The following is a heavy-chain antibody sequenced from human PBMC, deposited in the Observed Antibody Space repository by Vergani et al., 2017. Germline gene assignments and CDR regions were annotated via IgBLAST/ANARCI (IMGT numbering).Heavy chain of an antibody. D-gene: IGHD3-16*01. V-gene: IGHV1-69*02. CDR2: IIPILGLA. CDR1: GGTFSSYT. Sequence: QVQLVQSGAEVKKPGSSVKVSCKASGGTFSSYTISWVRQAPGQGLEWMGRIIPILGLANYAQKFQGRVTITADKSTSTAYMELSSLRSEDTAVYYCTSFPTETSEYYDSTGYYHRFFEKWGQGTLVTVSS. CDR3: TSFPTETSEYYDSTGYYHRFFEK. J-gene: IGHJ4*02.